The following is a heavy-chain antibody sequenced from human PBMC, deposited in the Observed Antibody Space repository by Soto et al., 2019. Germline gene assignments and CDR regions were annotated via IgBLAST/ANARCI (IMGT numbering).Heavy chain of an antibody. D-gene: IGHD1-7*01. CDR1: GFTCSNYA. Sequence: QVQLVESGGGVVQPGRSLRLSCAASGFTCSNYAMHWVRQGPGKGLEWVAVISFDGSDTYYADSVKGRFSIYGDTSTNTLYLQMNSLRPEDTAVYFCAKDKWRERELRGAMDVW. J-gene: IGHJ6*01. CDR3: AKDKWRERELRGAMDV. CDR2: ISFDGSDT. V-gene: IGHV3-30*18.